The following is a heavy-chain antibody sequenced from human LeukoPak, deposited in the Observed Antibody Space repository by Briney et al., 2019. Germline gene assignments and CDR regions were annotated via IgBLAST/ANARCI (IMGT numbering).Heavy chain of an antibody. V-gene: IGHV3-21*01. Sequence: GGSLRLSCAAPEFTFSSYSINWVRQAPGKGLKWVSSISSSSSYIYYADSVKGRFTISRDNAKNSLYLQMNSLRAEDTAVYYCAREGSSPWFDPWGQGTLVTVSS. D-gene: IGHD2-2*01. J-gene: IGHJ5*02. CDR1: EFTFSSYS. CDR3: AREGSSPWFDP. CDR2: ISSSSSYI.